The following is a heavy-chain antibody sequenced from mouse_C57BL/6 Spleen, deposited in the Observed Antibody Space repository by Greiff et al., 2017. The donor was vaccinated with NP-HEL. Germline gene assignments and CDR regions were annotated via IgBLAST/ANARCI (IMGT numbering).Heavy chain of an antibody. J-gene: IGHJ2*01. CDR2: IDPSDSYT. CDR1: GYTFTSYW. CDR3: ARRGSSYYFDY. Sequence: QVQLQQPGAELVRPGTSVKLSCKASGYTFTSYWMHWVKQRPGQGLEWIGVIDPSDSYTNYNQKFKGKATLTVDTSSSTAYMQLSSLTSEDSAVYYCARRGSSYYFDYWGKGTTLTVSS. V-gene: IGHV1-59*01. D-gene: IGHD1-1*01.